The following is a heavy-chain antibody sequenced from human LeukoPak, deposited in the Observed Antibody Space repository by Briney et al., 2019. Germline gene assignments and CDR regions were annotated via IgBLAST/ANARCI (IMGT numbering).Heavy chain of an antibody. D-gene: IGHD3-10*01. CDR3: ARSVMARGVYWFDP. Sequence: GESLKISCLGSGYNFSNYWIGWVRQMPGKGLEWMGIIYPGDSDTRYSPSFQGQVTISADKSISTAYLQWSSLKAPDTAMYYCARSVMARGVYWFDPWGQGTLVIVSS. CDR2: IYPGDSDT. V-gene: IGHV5-51*01. J-gene: IGHJ5*02. CDR1: GYNFSNYW.